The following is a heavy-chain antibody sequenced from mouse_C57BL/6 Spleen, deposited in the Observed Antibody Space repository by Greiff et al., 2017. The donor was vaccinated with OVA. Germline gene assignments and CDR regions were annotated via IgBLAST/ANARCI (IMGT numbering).Heavy chain of an antibody. Sequence: EVKLEESGGGLVQPGGSMKLSCAASGFTFSDAWMDWVRQSPEQGLEWVAEIRNKANNHATYYAESVKGRFTISRDDSKRSVYLQMNSLRAEDTGIYYCTSTMVKAWFAYWGQGTLVTVSA. V-gene: IGHV6-6*01. CDR1: GFTFSDAW. CDR3: TSTMVKAWFAY. J-gene: IGHJ3*01. CDR2: IRNKANNHAT. D-gene: IGHD2-2*01.